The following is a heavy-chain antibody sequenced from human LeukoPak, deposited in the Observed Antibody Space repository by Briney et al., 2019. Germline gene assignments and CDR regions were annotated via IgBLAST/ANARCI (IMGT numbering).Heavy chain of an antibody. J-gene: IGHJ4*02. CDR3: ARSTAYCGGDCYYFDY. Sequence: SETLSLTCTVSGGSITNYYWSWIRQPPGKGLEWIGYIYHSGSTYYNPSLKSRVTISVDRSKNQFSLKLSSVTAADTAVYYCARSTAYCGGDCYYFDYWGQGTLVTVSS. V-gene: IGHV4-59*12. CDR2: IYHSGST. CDR1: GGSITNYY. D-gene: IGHD2-21*01.